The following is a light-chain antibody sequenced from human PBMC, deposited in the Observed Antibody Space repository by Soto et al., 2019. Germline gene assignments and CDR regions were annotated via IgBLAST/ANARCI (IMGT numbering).Light chain of an antibody. CDR3: QSYDSSLSGAV. J-gene: IGLJ7*01. V-gene: IGLV1-40*01. CDR2: GNN. Sequence: QSVLTQPPSVSGAPGQRVTISCTGSSSNIGAGFDVHWYQHLPGTAPKILIYGNNNRPSGVPDRFSGSKSGTSASLAITGLQVEDEADYYCQSYDSSLSGAVFGGGTQLTVL. CDR1: SSNIGAGFD.